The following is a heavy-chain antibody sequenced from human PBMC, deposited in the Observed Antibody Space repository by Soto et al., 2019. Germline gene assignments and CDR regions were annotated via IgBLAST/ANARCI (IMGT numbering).Heavy chain of an antibody. CDR1: GGTFSSYA. CDR2: IIPIFGTA. CDR3: ARRTSSSTSHYYYYYGMDV. J-gene: IGHJ6*02. V-gene: IGHV1-69*13. Sequence: ASVKVSCNASGGTFSSYAISWVRQAPGQGLEWMGGIIPIFGTANYAQKFQGRVTITADESTSTAYMELSSLRSEDTAVYYCARRTSSSTSHYYYYYGMDVWGQGTTVTVSS. D-gene: IGHD1-26*01.